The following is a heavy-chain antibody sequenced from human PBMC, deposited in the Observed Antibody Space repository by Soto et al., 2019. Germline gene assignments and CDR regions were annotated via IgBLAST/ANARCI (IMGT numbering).Heavy chain of an antibody. CDR1: GFSCSHYW. D-gene: IGHD3-10*01. Sequence: GGSLRRSCAASGFSCSHYWMHWVRQAPGKGLLWVSRISPDGRTTTYAYSVKGRFTISRDNAKSTLYLQMNSLTVEDGAVYYCAYSWLPTSYWGPGTLVTVSS. CDR2: ISPDGRTT. J-gene: IGHJ4*02. V-gene: IGHV3-74*01. CDR3: AYSWLPTSY.